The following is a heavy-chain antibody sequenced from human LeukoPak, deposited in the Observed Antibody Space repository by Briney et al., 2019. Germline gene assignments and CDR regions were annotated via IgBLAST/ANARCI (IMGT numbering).Heavy chain of an antibody. J-gene: IGHJ4*02. Sequence: GSLRLSCAASGFTFSSYGMHWVRQAPGKGLGWVAFIRYDGSNKYYADSVKGRFTISRDNSKNTLYLQMNSLRAEDTAVYYCAKESIRYCSSTSCYYFDYWGQGTLVTVSS. V-gene: IGHV3-30*02. CDR3: AKESIRYCSSTSCYYFDY. CDR1: GFTFSSYG. CDR2: IRYDGSNK. D-gene: IGHD2-2*01.